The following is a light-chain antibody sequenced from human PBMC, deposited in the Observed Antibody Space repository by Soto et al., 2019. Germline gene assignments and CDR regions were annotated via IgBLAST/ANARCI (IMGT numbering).Light chain of an antibody. Sequence: QLVLTQSPSASASLGASVKLTCTLSSGHSSYAIAWHQQQPEKGPRYLMKLNSDGSHSKGDGIPDRFSGSSSGAERYLTISSLQSEDEAEYYCQPWGPGTLFGGGTKLTVL. CDR2: LNSDGSH. V-gene: IGLV4-69*01. J-gene: IGLJ2*01. CDR3: QPWGPGTL. CDR1: SGHSSYA.